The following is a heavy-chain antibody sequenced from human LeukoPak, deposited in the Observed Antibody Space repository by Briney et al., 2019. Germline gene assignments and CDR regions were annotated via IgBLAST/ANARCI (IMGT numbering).Heavy chain of an antibody. Sequence: GGSLRLSCAGSGFVFSSFWMYWVRQAPGEGLEWVADIKEDGSEKYYMDSVKGRFTISRDNAKNSLYLQMNSLKAEDTAVYYCAKDNGGGGFDYWGQGTLVTVSS. D-gene: IGHD3-16*01. CDR2: IKEDGSEK. V-gene: IGHV3-7*03. J-gene: IGHJ4*02. CDR3: AKDNGGGGFDY. CDR1: GFVFSSFW.